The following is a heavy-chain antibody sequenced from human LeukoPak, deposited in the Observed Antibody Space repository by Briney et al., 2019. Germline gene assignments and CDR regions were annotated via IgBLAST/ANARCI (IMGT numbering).Heavy chain of an antibody. CDR3: AKGVVGASSWYGKLKTYFDY. D-gene: IGHD1-26*01. CDR1: RFRFSTFP. CDR2: ISAGGETT. Sequence: PGGSLRLSCAASRFRFSTFPMGWVRQAPGKGLEWVSGISAGGETTFYADSVRGRLTISRDNSKNTLYLQMNSLRAEDTAVYYCAKGVVGASSWYGKLKTYFDYWGQGTLVTVSS. V-gene: IGHV3-23*01. J-gene: IGHJ4*02.